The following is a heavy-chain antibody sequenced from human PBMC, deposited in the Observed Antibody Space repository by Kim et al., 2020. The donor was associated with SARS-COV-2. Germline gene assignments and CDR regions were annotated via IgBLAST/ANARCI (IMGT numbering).Heavy chain of an antibody. CDR3: TRGYFGAC. CDR1: GLTFSRYW. Sequence: GGSLRLSCEAFGLTFSRYWMHCVRPAPGKGLVGVSRINNHGSSTNYAVSGTGPFIIAKDKAKNTLNLQINSQQDEDTDVHYFTRGYFGACWGYRTRVTVS. V-gene: IGHV3-74*01. CDR2: INNHGSST. J-gene: IGHJ4*01. D-gene: IGHD3-16*01.